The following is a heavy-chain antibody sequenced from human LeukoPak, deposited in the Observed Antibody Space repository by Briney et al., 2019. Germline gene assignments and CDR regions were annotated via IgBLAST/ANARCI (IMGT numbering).Heavy chain of an antibody. CDR2: IYHSGST. CDR3: ARGITMVRGVIRHYYYYGMDV. CDR1: GGSISSGGYS. D-gene: IGHD3-10*01. J-gene: IGHJ6*04. V-gene: IGHV4-30-2*01. Sequence: SQTLSLTCAVSGGSISSGGYSWSWIRQPPGKGLEWIGYIYHSGSTYYNPSLKNRVTISVDRSKNQFSLKLSSVTAADTAVYYCARGITMVRGVIRHYYYYGMDVWGKGTTVTVSS.